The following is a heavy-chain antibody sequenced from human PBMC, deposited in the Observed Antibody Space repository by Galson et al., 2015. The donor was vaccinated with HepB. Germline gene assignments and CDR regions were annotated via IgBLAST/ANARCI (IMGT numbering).Heavy chain of an antibody. CDR3: VRDSGTYPGYYDF. D-gene: IGHD1-26*01. Sequence: SLRLSCAASGFMFGTYWMQWVRQAPGKGLVWVSVINPDRTTTDYADSVRGRFTISGDNGRKTMVLQMNSLRAEDMGVYYCVRDSGTYPGYYDFWGQGILVTVSS. CDR1: GFMFGTYW. J-gene: IGHJ4*02. CDR2: INPDRTTT. V-gene: IGHV3-74*01.